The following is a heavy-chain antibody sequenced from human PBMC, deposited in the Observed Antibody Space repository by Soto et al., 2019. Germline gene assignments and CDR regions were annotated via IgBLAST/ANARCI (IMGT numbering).Heavy chain of an antibody. D-gene: IGHD2-8*02. V-gene: IGHV1-2*02. CDR1: GYTFTTYY. CDR2: INPSDGST. CDR3: ARGRVVYAYDY. Sequence: ASVKVSCKASGYTFTTYYIHWVRQAPGQGLEWMGWINPSDGSTTYAQKFQGRVTMTRDTSTSTAYMELSRLRSDDTAVYYCARGRVVYAYDYWGQGTLVTVSS. J-gene: IGHJ4*02.